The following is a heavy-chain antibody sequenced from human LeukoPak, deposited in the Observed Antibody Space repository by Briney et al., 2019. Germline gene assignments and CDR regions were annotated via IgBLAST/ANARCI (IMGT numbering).Heavy chain of an antibody. J-gene: IGHJ4*02. Sequence: SVKVSCKASGGTFSRYAISWVRQAPGQGLEWMGRIIPILGIANYAQKFQGRVTITADKSTSTAYMELSSLRSEDTAVYYCERGVRGTFDYWGQGTLATVSS. CDR3: ERGVRGTFDY. D-gene: IGHD3-10*02. CDR2: IIPILGIA. CDR1: GGTFSRYA. V-gene: IGHV1-69*04.